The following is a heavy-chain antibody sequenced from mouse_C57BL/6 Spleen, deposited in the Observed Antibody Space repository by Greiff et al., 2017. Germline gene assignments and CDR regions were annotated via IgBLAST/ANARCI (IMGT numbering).Heavy chain of an antibody. J-gene: IGHJ3*01. D-gene: IGHD2-1*01. CDR3: ARVGYYGNSWFAY. V-gene: IGHV1-18*01. CDR1: GYTFTDYN. Sequence: EVQLQQSGPELVKPGASVKIPCKASGYTFTDYNMDWVKQSHGKSLEWIGDITPNNGGTIYNQKFKGKATLTVDKSSSTAYMQLRSLTSDDTAVYYCARVGYYGNSWFAYWGQGTLVTVSA. CDR2: ITPNNGGT.